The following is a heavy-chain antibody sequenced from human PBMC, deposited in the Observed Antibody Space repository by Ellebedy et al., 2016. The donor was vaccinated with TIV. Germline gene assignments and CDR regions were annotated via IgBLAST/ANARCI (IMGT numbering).Heavy chain of an antibody. V-gene: IGHV1-8*01. J-gene: IGHJ5*02. Sequence: ASVKVSCXASGYTFTSYDINWVRQATGQGLEWMGWMNPNSGNTGYAQKFQGRVTMTRNTSISTAYMELSSLRSEDTAVYYCASPGVVPAATPFRFNPWGQGTLVTVSS. CDR1: GYTFTSYD. CDR2: MNPNSGNT. CDR3: ASPGVVPAATPFRFNP. D-gene: IGHD2-2*01.